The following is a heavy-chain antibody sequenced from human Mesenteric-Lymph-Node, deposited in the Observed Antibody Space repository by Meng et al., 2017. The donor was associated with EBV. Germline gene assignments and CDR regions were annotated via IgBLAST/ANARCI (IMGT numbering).Heavy chain of an antibody. CDR3: AHRTSNCFDP. Sequence: TLKEPGPTLVQPTPTLALTCTFSGCSLSTSGVGVCWSRQPPGKALEWLALIYWDDDKRYSPSLKTRLTITKDTSENQVVLTMTNMDPVDAATYYCAHRTSNCFDPWGQGTLVTVSS. CDR1: GCSLSTSGVG. CDR2: IYWDDDK. V-gene: IGHV2-5*02. J-gene: IGHJ5*02.